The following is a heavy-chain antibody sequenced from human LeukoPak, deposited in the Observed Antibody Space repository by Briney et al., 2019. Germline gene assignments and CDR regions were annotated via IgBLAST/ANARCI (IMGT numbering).Heavy chain of an antibody. CDR2: IYYSGIT. J-gene: IGHJ4*02. CDR3: ARHSGK. CDR1: GDSITSNSYY. D-gene: IGHD1-26*01. Sequence: SETLSLTCTVSGDSITSNSYYWAWIRQPPGKGLEWIGSIYYSGITSYNPSLKSRVTISVDTSKNQFYLKLSSVTAADTAVYYCARHSGKWGQGTLVTVSS. V-gene: IGHV4-39*01.